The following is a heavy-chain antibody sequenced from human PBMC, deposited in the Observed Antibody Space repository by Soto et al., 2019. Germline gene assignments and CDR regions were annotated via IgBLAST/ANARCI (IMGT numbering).Heavy chain of an antibody. J-gene: IGHJ3*02. CDR3: AKVTFGGVIVDAFDI. V-gene: IGHV3-43*02. CDR2: ISGDGGST. CDR1: GFTFDDYA. D-gene: IGHD3-16*02. Sequence: GGSLRLSCAASGFTFDDYAMHWVRQAPGKGLEWVSLISGDGGSTYYADSVKGRFTISRDNSKNSLYLQMNSLRAEDTAVYYCAKVTFGGVIVDAFDIWGQGTMVTVSS.